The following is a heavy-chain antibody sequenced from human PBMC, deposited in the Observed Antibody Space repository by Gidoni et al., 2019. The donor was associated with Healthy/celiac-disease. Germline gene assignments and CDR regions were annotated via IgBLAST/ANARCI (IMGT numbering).Heavy chain of an antibody. CDR3: AKDETVLRCLEWLPIFDY. V-gene: IGHV3-23*01. D-gene: IGHD3-3*01. CDR1: GFPFSSYA. Sequence: EVQLLESGGGLVQPGGSLRLSCSASGFPFSSYAMSWVRQAPGKGLEWVSAIRGSGGSTYYADSVKGRFTISRDNSKKTLYLQMNSLRAEDTAVYYCAKDETVLRCLEWLPIFDYWGQGTLVTVSS. J-gene: IGHJ4*02. CDR2: IRGSGGST.